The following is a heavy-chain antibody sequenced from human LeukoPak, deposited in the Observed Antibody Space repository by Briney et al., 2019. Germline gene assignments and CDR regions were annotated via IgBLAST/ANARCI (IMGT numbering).Heavy chain of an antibody. D-gene: IGHD1-20*01. CDR1: GYTFTSYD. CDR3: ARKPYNWNDLFDP. Sequence: ASVTVSCKASGYTFTSYDINWVRQATGQGLEWMGWMNPNSGNTGYAQKFQGRVTMTKNTSISTAYMELSSLRSEDTAVYYCARKPYNWNDLFDPWGQGTLVTVSS. V-gene: IGHV1-8*01. CDR2: MNPNSGNT. J-gene: IGHJ5*02.